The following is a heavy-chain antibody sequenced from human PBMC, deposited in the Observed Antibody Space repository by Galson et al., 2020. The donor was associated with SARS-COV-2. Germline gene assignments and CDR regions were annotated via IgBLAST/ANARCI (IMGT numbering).Heavy chain of an antibody. Sequence: GGSLSLSCAASGFTFSTCPMSWVRQAPGQGLEWVSEIKGSGNTTYYADPERGRFTIYRDTSKNTLYLQMNSLRAEDTATYYCAKEVPMTGRTDEYFQHWGQGTLVTVSS. CDR3: AKEVPMTGRTDEYFQH. D-gene: IGHD3-9*01. CDR2: IKGSGNTT. CDR1: GFTFSTCP. J-gene: IGHJ1*01. V-gene: IGHV3-23*01.